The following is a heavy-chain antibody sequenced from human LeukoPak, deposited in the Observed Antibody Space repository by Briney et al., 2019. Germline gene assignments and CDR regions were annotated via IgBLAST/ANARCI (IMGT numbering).Heavy chain of an antibody. CDR3: ARDIVVVPAATYNWFDS. CDR2: IYHSGST. Sequence: NASETLSLTCAVSGYSISSGYYWGWIRQPPGKGLEWIGSIYHSGSTYYNPSLKSRVTISVDTSKNQFSLKLSSVTAADTAVYYCARDIVVVPAATYNWFDSWGQGTLVTVSS. J-gene: IGHJ5*01. V-gene: IGHV4-38-2*02. CDR1: GYSISSGYY. D-gene: IGHD2-2*01.